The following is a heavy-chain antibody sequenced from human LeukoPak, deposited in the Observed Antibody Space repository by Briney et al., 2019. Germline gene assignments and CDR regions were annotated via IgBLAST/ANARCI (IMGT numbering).Heavy chain of an antibody. Sequence: GGSLRLSCAASGFTFSKFGMSWVRQAPGKGLEWVSAISPSRASTYYADSVKGRSTISRDDSRNMLYLQLNSLRADDTAVYYCAKGFDPDGYGGQGTLVTVSS. CDR2: ISPSRAST. J-gene: IGHJ4*02. D-gene: IGHD3-9*01. V-gene: IGHV3-23*01. CDR1: GFTFSKFG. CDR3: AKGFDPDGY.